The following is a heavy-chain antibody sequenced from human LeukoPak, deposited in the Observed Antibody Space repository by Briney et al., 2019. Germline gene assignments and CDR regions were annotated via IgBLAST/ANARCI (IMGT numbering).Heavy chain of an antibody. CDR1: GGSISNSY. V-gene: IGHV4-59*01. CDR3: ASGDDYSNYYFNY. CDR2: IYYSGST. Sequence: SGTLSLTCTVSGGSISNSYWTWIRQPPGKGLQWIGYIYYSGSTSYNPSLKGRITISVDTSKNQFSLRLSSVTAADTAVYYCASGDDYSNYYFNYWGQGTLVTVSS. J-gene: IGHJ4*02. D-gene: IGHD4-11*01.